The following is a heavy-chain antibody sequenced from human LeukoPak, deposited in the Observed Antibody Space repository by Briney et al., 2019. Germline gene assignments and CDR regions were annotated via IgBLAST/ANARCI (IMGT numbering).Heavy chain of an antibody. CDR3: ATRRYCSVGDCPEYFPH. J-gene: IGHJ1*01. CDR2: IYYSGDT. V-gene: IGHV4-39*01. Sequence: SETLSLTCTVSGGSISSSIHYWGWIRQPPGKGLEWIGSIYYSGDTYYNPSLKSRVTIAVDTSTNQFSLRLNSVTAADTAVYYCATRRYCSVGDCPEYFPHWGQGTLVTVSS. D-gene: IGHD2-15*01. CDR1: GGSISSSIHY.